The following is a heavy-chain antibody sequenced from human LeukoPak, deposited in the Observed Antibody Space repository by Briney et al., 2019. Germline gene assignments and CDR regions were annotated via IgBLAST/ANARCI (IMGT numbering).Heavy chain of an antibody. CDR1: GFTFSSYA. V-gene: IGHV3-30*04. Sequence: PGGSLRLSCAASGFTFSSYAMHWVRQAPGKGLEWVAVISYDGSNKYYADSVKGRFTISRDNSKNTLYLQMHSLRAEDTAVYYCARDRVTMVRGVISWTCDYWGQGTLVTVSS. J-gene: IGHJ4*02. D-gene: IGHD3-10*01. CDR2: ISYDGSNK. CDR3: ARDRVTMVRGVISWTCDY.